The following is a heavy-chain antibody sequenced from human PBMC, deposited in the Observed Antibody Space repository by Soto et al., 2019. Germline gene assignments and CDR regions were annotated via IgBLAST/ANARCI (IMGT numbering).Heavy chain of an antibody. J-gene: IGHJ5*02. CDR1: GFTFSSYA. Sequence: EVQLLESGGGLVQPGGSLRLSCAASGFTFSSYAMSWVRQAPGKGLEWVSAISGSGGSTYYADSVKGRLTISRDHSKNTLYLQMNSLRAEDTAGYYCAKVIAAAGTGYWFDPWGQGTLVTVSS. V-gene: IGHV3-23*01. CDR3: AKVIAAAGTGYWFDP. D-gene: IGHD6-13*01. CDR2: ISGSGGST.